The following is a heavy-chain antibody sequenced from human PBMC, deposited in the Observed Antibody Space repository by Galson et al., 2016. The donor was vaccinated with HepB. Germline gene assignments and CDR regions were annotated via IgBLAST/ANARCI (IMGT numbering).Heavy chain of an antibody. Sequence: SETLSLTCTVSGGSISGYYWSWIRQTPGKGLEWIGFIHYSGTTNYNPSLKSRGTISVDTSKNQFSLKLTSVTAADTAMYFCARDSAGYTPYYFDSWGQGTLVTVAS. CDR1: GGSISGYY. J-gene: IGHJ4*02. D-gene: IGHD1-26*01. CDR2: IHYSGTT. V-gene: IGHV4-59*01. CDR3: ARDSAGYTPYYFDS.